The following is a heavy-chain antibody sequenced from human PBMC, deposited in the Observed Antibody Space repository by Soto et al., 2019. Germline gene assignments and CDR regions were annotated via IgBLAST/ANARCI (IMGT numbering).Heavy chain of an antibody. CDR3: ARDGITYYYFDY. CDR2: ISYDGSNK. J-gene: IGHJ4*02. Sequence: GGSLRLSCAASGFTFSSYGMHWVRQAPGKGLEWVAVISYDGSNKYYADSVKGRFTISRDNSKNTLYLQMNSLRVEDTAVYYCARDGITYYYFDYWGQGTLVPVSS. D-gene: IGHD3-10*01. V-gene: IGHV3-30*03. CDR1: GFTFSSYG.